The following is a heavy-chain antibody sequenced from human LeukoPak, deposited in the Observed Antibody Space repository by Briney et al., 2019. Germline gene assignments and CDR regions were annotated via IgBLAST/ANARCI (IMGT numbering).Heavy chain of an antibody. Sequence: ASVKVSCKASGGTFSSYAISWVRQAPGQGLEWMGRIIPILGIANYAQKFQGRVTITADKSTSTAYMELSSLRSEDTAVYYCAREVVVPAAKYWFDPWGQGTLVTVSS. CDR2: IIPILGIA. CDR1: GGTFSSYA. V-gene: IGHV1-69*04. D-gene: IGHD2-2*01. CDR3: AREVVVPAAKYWFDP. J-gene: IGHJ5*02.